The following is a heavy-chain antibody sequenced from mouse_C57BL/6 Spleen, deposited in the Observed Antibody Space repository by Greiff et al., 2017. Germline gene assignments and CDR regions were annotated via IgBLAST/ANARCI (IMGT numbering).Heavy chain of an antibody. J-gene: IGHJ2*01. CDR2: ISSGGSYT. V-gene: IGHV5-6*01. CDR1: GFTFSSYG. CDR3: AREYGGSSSYFDY. D-gene: IGHD1-1*01. Sequence: EVQVVESGGDLVKPGGSLKLSCAASGFTFSSYGMSWVRQTPDKRLEWVATISSGGSYTYYPDSVKGRFTISRDNAKNTLYLQMSSLKSEDTAMYYCAREYGGSSSYFDYWGQGTTLTVSS.